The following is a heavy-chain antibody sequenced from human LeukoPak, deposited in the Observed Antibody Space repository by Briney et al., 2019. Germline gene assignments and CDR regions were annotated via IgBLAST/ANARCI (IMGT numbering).Heavy chain of an antibody. CDR3: AKDPSYYCSSTSCYTFDP. Sequence: GGSLRLSCAASGFTFSSYAMSWVRQAPGKGLEWVSAISGGGGSTYYADSVKGRFTISRDNSKNTLYLQMNSLRAEDTAVYYCAKDPSYYCSSTSCYTFDPWGQGTLVTVSS. CDR1: GFTFSSYA. CDR2: ISGGGGST. J-gene: IGHJ5*02. V-gene: IGHV3-23*01. D-gene: IGHD2-2*02.